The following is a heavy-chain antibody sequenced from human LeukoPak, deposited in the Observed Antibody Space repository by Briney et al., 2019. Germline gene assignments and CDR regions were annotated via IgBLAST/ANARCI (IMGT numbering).Heavy chain of an antibody. D-gene: IGHD5-18*01. CDR3: ARDYLKGGGYSYGFRAGYGMDV. CDR1: GYTFTSYG. Sequence: GASVKVSCKASGYTFTSYGISWVRQAPGQGLEWMEWISAYNGNTNYAQKLQGRVTMTTDTSTSTAYMELRSLRSDDTAVYYCARDYLKGGGYSYGFRAGYGMDVWGQGTTVTVSS. J-gene: IGHJ6*02. CDR2: ISAYNGNT. V-gene: IGHV1-18*01.